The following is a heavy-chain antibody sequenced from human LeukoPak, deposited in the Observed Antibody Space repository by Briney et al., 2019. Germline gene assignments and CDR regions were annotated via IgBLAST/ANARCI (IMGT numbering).Heavy chain of an antibody. CDR3: ARDRGTNVVFDH. D-gene: IGHD1-14*01. V-gene: IGHV1-18*01. CDR2: ISAYNGNT. J-gene: IGHJ4*02. Sequence: ASVKVSCKASGYTFTSYGISWVRQAPGQGLEWMGWISAYNGNTNYAQKLQGRVTMTTDTSTSTAYMDLTRLTSDDTAIYYCARDRGTNVVFDHWGQGTLVTVSS. CDR1: GYTFTSYG.